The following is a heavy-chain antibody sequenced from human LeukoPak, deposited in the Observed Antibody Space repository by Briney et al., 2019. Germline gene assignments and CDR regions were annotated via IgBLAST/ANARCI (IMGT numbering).Heavy chain of an antibody. J-gene: IGHJ5*02. CDR1: GDSFNIYS. CDR3: ARDNSVRDEAWWFSP. D-gene: IGHD5-24*01. CDR2: ISPSGAST. Sequence: ASVKVSCKASGDSFNIYSINWVRQAPGQGPEWRGVISPSGASTTYAQTFQGRVTLTRDMSTSTDYLELSSLRSEDTAVYYCARDNSVRDEAWWFSPWGQGTLVTVSS. V-gene: IGHV1-46*02.